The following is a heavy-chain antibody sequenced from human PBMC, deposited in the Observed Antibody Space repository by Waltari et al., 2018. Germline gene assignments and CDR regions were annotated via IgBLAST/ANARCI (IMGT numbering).Heavy chain of an antibody. D-gene: IGHD7-27*01. CDR1: GFTFSTAW. V-gene: IGHV3-15*01. Sequence: EVQLVESGGGLVKPGESLRLSCAASGFTFSTAWMTWVRQAPGRGLEWVGRIKSNTDGGTTAYAAPVKGRCNISRDDSRNTLYLQMNGLKIEDTGVYYCTTGLWTGESDAFDIWGQGTVVTVSS. J-gene: IGHJ3*02. CDR2: IKSNTDGGTT. CDR3: TTGLWTGESDAFDI.